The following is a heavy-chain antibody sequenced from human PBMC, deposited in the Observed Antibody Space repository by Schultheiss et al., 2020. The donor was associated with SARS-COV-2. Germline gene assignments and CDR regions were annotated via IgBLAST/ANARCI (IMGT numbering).Heavy chain of an antibody. Sequence: ETLSLTCAVSGGSISSSNWWSWVRQPPGKGLEWVSAISGSGGSTYYADSVKGRFTISRDNSKNTLYLQMNSLRAEDTAVYYCTTGGIIVVVVAATAGAFDIWGQGTMVTVSS. CDR1: GGSISSSN. V-gene: IGHV3-23*01. CDR3: TTGGIIVVVVAATAGAFDI. J-gene: IGHJ3*02. D-gene: IGHD2-15*01. CDR2: ISGSGGST.